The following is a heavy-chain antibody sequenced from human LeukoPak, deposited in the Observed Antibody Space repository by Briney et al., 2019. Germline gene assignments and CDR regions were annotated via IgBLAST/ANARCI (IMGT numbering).Heavy chain of an antibody. J-gene: IGHJ4*02. CDR3: AKGPGPDSSGPG. V-gene: IGHV3-23*01. D-gene: IGHD3-22*01. Sequence: PGGSLRLSCAASGFTFSSYAMSWVRQAPGKGLEWVSAISGSGGSTYYADSVEGRFTISRDNSKNTLYLQMNSLRAEDTAVYYCAKGPGPDSSGPGWGQGTLVTVSS. CDR2: ISGSGGST. CDR1: GFTFSSYA.